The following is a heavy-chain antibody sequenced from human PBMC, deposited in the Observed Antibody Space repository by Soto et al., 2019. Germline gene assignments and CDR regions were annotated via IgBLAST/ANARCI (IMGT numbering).Heavy chain of an antibody. CDR1: GYTFTSYA. CDR2: INAGNGNT. D-gene: IGHD2-21*02. Sequence: ASVKVSCKASGYTFTSYAMHWVRQAPGQRLEWMGWINAGNGNTKYSQKFQGRVTITRDTSASTAYMELSSLRSEDTAVYYCARGIVVVAALDYWGQGTLVTVSS. CDR3: ARGIVVVAALDY. J-gene: IGHJ4*02. V-gene: IGHV1-3*01.